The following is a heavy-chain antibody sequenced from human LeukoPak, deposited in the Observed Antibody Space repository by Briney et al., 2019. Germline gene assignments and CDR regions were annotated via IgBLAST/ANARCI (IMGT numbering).Heavy chain of an antibody. CDR3: ARRTGFCSGSSCYLDY. CDR1: GYTFTGYY. CDR2: INLNSGGT. J-gene: IGHJ4*02. D-gene: IGHD2-2*01. V-gene: IGHV1-2*02. Sequence: GASVKVSCKASGYTFTGYYMHWLRQAPGQGLEWVGWINLNSGGTTYAQKFQGRVTVTRDTSSSTVYMELSSLRSEDTAVYYCARRTGFCSGSSCYLDYWGQGTLVTVSS.